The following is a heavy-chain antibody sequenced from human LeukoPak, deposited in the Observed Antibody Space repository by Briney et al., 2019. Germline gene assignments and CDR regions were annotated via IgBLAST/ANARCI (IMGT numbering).Heavy chain of an antibody. CDR1: GGTFSSYA. Sequence: ASVKVSCKASGGTFSSYAISWVRQAPGQGLEWMGGIIPIFGTANYAQKFQGRVTITADESTSTAYMELSSLRSEDTAVYYCARGSYHARIFDYWGQGTLVTVSS. V-gene: IGHV1-69*13. CDR2: IIPIFGTA. CDR3: ARGSYHARIFDY. D-gene: IGHD1-26*01. J-gene: IGHJ4*02.